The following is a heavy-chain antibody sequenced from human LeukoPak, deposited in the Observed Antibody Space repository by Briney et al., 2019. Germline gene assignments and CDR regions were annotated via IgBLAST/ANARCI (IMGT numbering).Heavy chain of an antibody. Sequence: GGSLRLSCAGSGFTFRSYWMHWVRQAPGKGLEWVANIKQDGSEKYYVDSAKGRFTISRDNANDSVYLQMNSLRAEDTAVYYCARRYFDWFLGAGGSLDIWGQGTVVTVSS. CDR3: ARRYFDWFLGAGGSLDI. J-gene: IGHJ3*02. CDR1: GFTFRSYW. CDR2: IKQDGSEK. V-gene: IGHV3-7*01. D-gene: IGHD3-9*01.